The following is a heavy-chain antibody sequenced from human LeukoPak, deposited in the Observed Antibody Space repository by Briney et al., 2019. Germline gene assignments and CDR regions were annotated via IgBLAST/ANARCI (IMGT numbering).Heavy chain of an antibody. CDR2: IIPIFGTA. Sequence: ASVKVSCKASGGTFSSYAISWVRQAPGQGLEWMGGIIPIFGTANYAQKFQGRVTITTDESTSTAYMELSSLRSEDTAVYYCARDPGGWFDPWGQGTLVTVSS. CDR1: GGTFSSYA. V-gene: IGHV1-69*05. CDR3: ARDPGGWFDP. J-gene: IGHJ5*02.